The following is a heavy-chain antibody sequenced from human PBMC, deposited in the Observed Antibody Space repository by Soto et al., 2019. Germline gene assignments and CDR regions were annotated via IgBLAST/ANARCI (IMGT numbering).Heavy chain of an antibody. CDR1: GFTFSSYG. CDR2: IWYDGSNK. V-gene: IGHV3-33*01. D-gene: IGHD3-3*01. CDR3: ARGPEGRSGYYTGMWYYYGMDV. Sequence: GGSLRLSCAASGFTFSSYGMHWVRQAPGKGLEWVAVIWYDGSNKYYADSVKGRFTISRDNSKNTLYLQMNSLRAEDTAVYYCARGPEGRSGYYTGMWYYYGMDVWGQGTTVTVSS. J-gene: IGHJ6*02.